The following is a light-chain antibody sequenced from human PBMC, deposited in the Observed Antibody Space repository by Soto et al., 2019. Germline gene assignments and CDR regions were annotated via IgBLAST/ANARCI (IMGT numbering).Light chain of an antibody. Sequence: IVITQSPTTLSVSPGGRATLSCRASQSISDTLAWYQQKPGQAPRLLIHGASTRAPGFPARFSGSGSGTDFTLTISSLQSEDFAVYYCQQYNNWPWTFGQGTKVDI. V-gene: IGKV3-15*01. CDR2: GAS. CDR1: QSISDT. J-gene: IGKJ1*01. CDR3: QQYNNWPWT.